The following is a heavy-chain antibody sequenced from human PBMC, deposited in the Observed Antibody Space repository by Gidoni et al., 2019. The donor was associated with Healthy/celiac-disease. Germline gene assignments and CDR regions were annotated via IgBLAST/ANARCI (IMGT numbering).Heavy chain of an antibody. V-gene: IGHV4-39*01. Sequence: QLQLQESGPGLVKPSATLSLTCTVSGGSISSSSYYWGWIRQPPGKGLEWIGSIYYSGSTYYNPSLKSRVTISVDTSKNQFSLKLSSVTAADTAVYYCARHQAVAGRRLDYFDYWGQGTLVTVSS. J-gene: IGHJ4*02. CDR3: ARHQAVAGRRLDYFDY. CDR1: GGSISSSSYY. CDR2: IYYSGST. D-gene: IGHD6-19*01.